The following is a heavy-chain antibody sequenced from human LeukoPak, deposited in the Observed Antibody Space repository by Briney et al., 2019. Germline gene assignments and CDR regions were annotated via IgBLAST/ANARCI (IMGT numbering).Heavy chain of an antibody. CDR1: GYSLSTFG. Sequence: ASVRVSCKASGYSLSTFGINWVRQAPGKGLEWMGWTSGHNGDTNYAQNVQGRVTMTTDTSTSTAYMELRSLKSDDTAIYYCARGCRSISCYVGLDNWGQGTLVTVSS. CDR2: TSGHNGDT. CDR3: ARGCRSISCYVGLDN. D-gene: IGHD2-2*01. J-gene: IGHJ4*02. V-gene: IGHV1-18*01.